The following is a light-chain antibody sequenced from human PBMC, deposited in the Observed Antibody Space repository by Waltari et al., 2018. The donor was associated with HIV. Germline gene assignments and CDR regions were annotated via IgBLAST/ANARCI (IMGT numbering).Light chain of an antibody. CDR1: SSNIGSNY. CDR3: ATWDDSLSGYV. J-gene: IGLJ1*01. Sequence: QSVLTQPPSASGTPGQRVTISCSGSSSNIGSNYVYWYQQLPGAAPKLLIYTNNPRPSGVPARFSGSKSGTSASLAITGLRSEDEADYYCATWDDSLSGYVFGTGTKVTVL. V-gene: IGLV1-47*01. CDR2: TNN.